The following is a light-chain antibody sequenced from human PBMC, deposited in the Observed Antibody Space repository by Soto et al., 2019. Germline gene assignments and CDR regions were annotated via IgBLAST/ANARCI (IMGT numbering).Light chain of an antibody. CDR1: SSDVGGYNY. CDR3: RSYTSSNTLV. V-gene: IGLV2-14*01. J-gene: IGLJ1*01. CDR2: DVS. Sequence: QSALTQPASVSGSPGQSITISCTGTSSDVGGYNYVSWYQQHPGKAPKLMIYDVSNRPSGVSNRFSDSKSGNTASLTVSGLQAEDEADYYCRSYTSSNTLVFGTGTKLTVL.